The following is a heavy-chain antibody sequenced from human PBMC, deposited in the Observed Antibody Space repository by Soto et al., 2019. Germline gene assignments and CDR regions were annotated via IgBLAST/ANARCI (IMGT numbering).Heavy chain of an antibody. CDR3: ATSYGSGYRAFDS. CDR1: GDTFNFYS. CDR2: INPILSMS. V-gene: IGHV1-69*02. J-gene: IGHJ4*02. D-gene: IGHD3-10*01. Sequence: QVQLVQSGAAVQRPGSSVRVSCKASGDTFNFYSINWVRQAPGLGLQWMGRINPILSMSNYAPRFQGRVTMTADKSTSPAYMELSSLRSEDTAMYYCATSYGSGYRAFDSWGQGALVTVSS.